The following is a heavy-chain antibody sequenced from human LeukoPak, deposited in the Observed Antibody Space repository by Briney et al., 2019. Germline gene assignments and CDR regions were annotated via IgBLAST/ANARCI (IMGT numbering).Heavy chain of an antibody. D-gene: IGHD1-26*01. CDR2: INHDGRGK. CDR3: AKDVMWELLSGDY. CDR1: GFAFSNYW. J-gene: IGHJ4*02. V-gene: IGHV3-7*01. Sequence: PGGSLTLSCLACGFAFSNYWMNWVRQAPGKGLDGVANINHDGRGKHYVGGVNGRLIISRDNAKSSLYLQMKSLRAEDTAVYYCAKDVMWELLSGDYWGQGTLVTVSS.